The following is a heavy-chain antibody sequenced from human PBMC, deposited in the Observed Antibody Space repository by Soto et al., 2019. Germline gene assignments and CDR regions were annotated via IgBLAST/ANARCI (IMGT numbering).Heavy chain of an antibody. CDR2: IYYSGST. D-gene: IGHD6-13*01. CDR3: ARGGAAAGLYYFDY. Sequence: SETLSLTCTVSGGSISSGGYYWSWIRQHPGKGLEWIGYIYYSGSTYYNPSLKSRVSISVDTSKNQFSLKLSSVTAADTAVYYCARGGAAAGLYYFDYWGQGTLVTVSS. V-gene: IGHV4-31*03. CDR1: GGSISSGGYY. J-gene: IGHJ4*02.